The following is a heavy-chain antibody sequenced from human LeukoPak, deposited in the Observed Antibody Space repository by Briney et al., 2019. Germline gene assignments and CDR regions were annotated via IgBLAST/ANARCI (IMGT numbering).Heavy chain of an antibody. D-gene: IGHD6-19*01. Sequence: GGSLRLSCAASGFSFSSYWMSWVRQTPGKRLEWVAHIKQDGSEKYYVDSVRGRLTISRDNARNLLYLQMNSLRAEDTAVYYCARHLIAVAGTGVVDYWGQGTLVSVSS. V-gene: IGHV3-7*05. CDR3: ARHLIAVAGTGVVDY. J-gene: IGHJ4*02. CDR1: GFSFSSYW. CDR2: IKQDGSEK.